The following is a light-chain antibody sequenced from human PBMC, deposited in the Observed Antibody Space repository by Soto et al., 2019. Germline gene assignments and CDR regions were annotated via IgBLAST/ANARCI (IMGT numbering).Light chain of an antibody. V-gene: IGLV2-14*01. CDR2: DVS. CDR3: CSYSSSSTLGV. CDR1: SSDVGGYNY. J-gene: IGLJ2*01. Sequence: QSALTQPASVSGSPGQSITISCTGTSSDVGGYNYVSWYQQHPGKAPKLMIYDVSNRPSGVSNRFSGSKSANTASLTISGLLPADEADYYCCSYSSSSTLGVFGGGTKLTVL.